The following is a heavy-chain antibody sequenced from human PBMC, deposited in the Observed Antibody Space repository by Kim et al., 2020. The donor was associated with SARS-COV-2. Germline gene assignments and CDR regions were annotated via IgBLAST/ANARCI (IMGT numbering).Heavy chain of an antibody. Sequence: GGSLRLSCAASGFTFSTYAMHWVHQAPGKGLEYVSAISSNGGSTYYANSVKGRFTISRDNSKNTLYLQMGSLRAEDMAVYYCARGRGNYYYYMDVWGKGT. CDR3: ARGRGNYYYYMDV. V-gene: IGHV3-64*01. CDR2: ISSNGGST. J-gene: IGHJ6*03. CDR1: GFTFSTYA.